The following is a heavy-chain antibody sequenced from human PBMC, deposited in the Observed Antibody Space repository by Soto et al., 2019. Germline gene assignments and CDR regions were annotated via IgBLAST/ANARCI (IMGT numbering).Heavy chain of an antibody. CDR2: IYYSGST. J-gene: IGHJ6*02. CDR1: GGSISSGDYY. Sequence: SETLSLTCTVSGGSISSGDYYWSWIRQPPGKGLEWIGYIYYSGSTYYNPSLKSRVTISVDTSKNQYSLKLSPVTAANTAVYYCARASGSGPHYYYYYGMDVWGQGTTVTVSS. V-gene: IGHV4-30-4*01. D-gene: IGHD3-10*01. CDR3: ARASGSGPHYYYYYGMDV.